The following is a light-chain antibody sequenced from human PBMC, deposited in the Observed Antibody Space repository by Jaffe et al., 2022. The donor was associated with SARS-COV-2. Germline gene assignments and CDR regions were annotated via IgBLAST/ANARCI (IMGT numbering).Light chain of an antibody. CDR3: VLYMGGGIWV. CDR2: STN. CDR1: SGSVSSRYY. Sequence: QTVVTQEPSFSVSPGGTVTLTCGLNSGSVSSRYYPSWYQQTPGQAPRTLIYSTNTRSSGVPDRFSGSVLGNKAALTITGAQADDESDYYCVLYMGGGIWVFGGGTKLTVL. V-gene: IGLV8-61*01. J-gene: IGLJ3*02.